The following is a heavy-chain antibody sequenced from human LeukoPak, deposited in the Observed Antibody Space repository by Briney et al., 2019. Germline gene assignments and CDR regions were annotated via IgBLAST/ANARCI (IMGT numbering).Heavy chain of an antibody. Sequence: GESLKISCKGSGYSFTSNWIGWVRQMPGKALEWMGIIYPGDSDTRYSPSFQGQVTISADKSISTAYLQWSSLKASDTAMYYCARLQGSVVVAAASWFDPWGQGTLVTVSS. CDR3: ARLQGSVVVAAASWFDP. D-gene: IGHD2-15*01. CDR1: GYSFTSNW. V-gene: IGHV5-51*01. J-gene: IGHJ5*02. CDR2: IYPGDSDT.